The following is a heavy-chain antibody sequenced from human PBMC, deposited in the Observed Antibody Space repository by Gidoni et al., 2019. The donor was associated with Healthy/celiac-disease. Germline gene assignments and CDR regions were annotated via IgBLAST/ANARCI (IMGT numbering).Heavy chain of an antibody. CDR1: GFTFGDYA. D-gene: IGHD6-19*01. V-gene: IGHV3-49*03. CDR2: IRSKAYGGTT. CDR3: TGGSIAVAGTFVY. J-gene: IGHJ4*02. Sequence: EVQLVESGGGLVQPGRSLRLSCTASGFTFGDYAMSWFRQAPGKGLEWVGFIRSKAYGGTTEYAASVKGRFTISRDDSKSIAYLQMNSLKTEDTAVYYCTGGSIAVAGTFVYWGQGTLVTVSS.